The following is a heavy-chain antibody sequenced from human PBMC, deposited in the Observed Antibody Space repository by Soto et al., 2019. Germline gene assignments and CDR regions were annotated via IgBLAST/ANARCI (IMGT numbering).Heavy chain of an antibody. J-gene: IGHJ4*02. D-gene: IGHD3-10*01. CDR3: EGDSGGGGGY. CDR2: INEDGSTI. V-gene: IGHV3-74*01. Sequence: EVQLVESGGGLVQPGGSLRLSCAASGFTFSSYWMHWVRQAPGKGLVWVSRINEDGSTINYADSVKGRFTISRDNAKNRFYGEMNSGGAGDRAVYCWEGDSGGGGGYWGQGTLVTVSS. CDR1: GFTFSSYW.